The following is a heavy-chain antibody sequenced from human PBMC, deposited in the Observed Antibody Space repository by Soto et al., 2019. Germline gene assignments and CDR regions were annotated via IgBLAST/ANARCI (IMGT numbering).Heavy chain of an antibody. J-gene: IGHJ6*02. CDR3: ARDWEVPAAEKKYYYYGMDV. V-gene: IGHV4-59*12. D-gene: IGHD2-2*01. CDR1: SGSISSYY. CDR2: IYYSGST. Sequence: SETLSLTCTVSSGSISSYYWSWIRQPPGKGLEWIGYIYYSGSTYYNPSLKSRVTISVDTSKNQFSLKLSSVTAADTAVYYCARDWEVPAAEKKYYYYGMDVWGQGTTVTVSS.